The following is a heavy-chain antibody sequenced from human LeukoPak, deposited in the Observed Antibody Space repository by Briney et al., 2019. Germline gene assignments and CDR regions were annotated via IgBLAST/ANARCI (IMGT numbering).Heavy chain of an antibody. J-gene: IGHJ3*02. CDR3: ARENSSGYYFPDASDI. V-gene: IGHV4-61*02. Sequence: SETLSLTCTVSGGSISSGSYYWSWIRQPAGKGLEWIGRIYTSGSTNYNPSLKSRVTISVDTSKNQFSLKLSSVTAADTAVYYCARENSSGYYFPDASDIWGQGTMVTVSS. CDR2: IYTSGST. D-gene: IGHD3-22*01. CDR1: GGSISSGSYY.